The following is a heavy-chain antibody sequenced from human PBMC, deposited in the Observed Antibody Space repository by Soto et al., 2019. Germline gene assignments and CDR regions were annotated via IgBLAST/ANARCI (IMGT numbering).Heavy chain of an antibody. V-gene: IGHV3-7*05. J-gene: IGHJ4*02. CDR3: AANSY. CDR1: RSRFKNYW. D-gene: IGHD2-8*01. Sequence: AWSTKLSRAAFRSRFKNYWMSWVRQTPGKGLEWVANINPDGNDRYYVDSVKGRFTISRDNAKNSLYLQMNSLRADDTVVYYRAANSYRGKGTHVPVSP. CDR2: INPDGNDR.